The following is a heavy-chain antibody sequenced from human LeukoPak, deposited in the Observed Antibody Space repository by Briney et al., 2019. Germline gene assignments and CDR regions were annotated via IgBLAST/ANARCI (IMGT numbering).Heavy chain of an antibody. V-gene: IGHV3-21*01. D-gene: IGHD4-17*01. CDR3: AREMTPDYGDYAGFDP. J-gene: IGHJ5*02. CDR2: ISSSSSYI. CDR1: GFTFSSYS. Sequence: GGSLRLSCAASGFTFSSYSMNWVRQAPGKGLEWVSSISSSSSYIYYADSVKGRFTISRDNAKNSLHLQMNSLRAEVTAVYYCAREMTPDYGDYAGFDPWGQGTLVTVSS.